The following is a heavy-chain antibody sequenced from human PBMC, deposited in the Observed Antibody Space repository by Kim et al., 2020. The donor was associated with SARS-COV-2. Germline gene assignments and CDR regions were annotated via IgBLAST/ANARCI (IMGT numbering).Heavy chain of an antibody. CDR3: TRHGGYIAVAVPFDY. Sequence: GGSLRLSCAASGFTFSGSAMHWVRQASGKGLEWVGRIRSKANSYATAYAASVKGRFTISRDDSKNTAYLQMNSLKTEDTAVYYCTRHGGYIAVAVPFDYWGQGTLVTVSS. CDR1: GFTFSGSA. D-gene: IGHD6-19*01. CDR2: IRSKANSYAT. V-gene: IGHV3-73*01. J-gene: IGHJ4*02.